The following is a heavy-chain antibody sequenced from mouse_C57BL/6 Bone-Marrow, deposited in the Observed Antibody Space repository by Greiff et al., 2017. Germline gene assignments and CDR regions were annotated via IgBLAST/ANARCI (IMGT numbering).Heavy chain of an antibody. Sequence: EVKVVESGGGLVQSGRSLRLSCATSGFTFSDFYMEWVRQAPGKGLEWIAASRNKANDYTTEYSASVKGRFIVSRDTSQSILYLQMNALRAEDTAIYYCARDAEYGNYLDYWGQGTSVTVSS. CDR3: ARDAEYGNYLDY. CDR1: GFTFSDFY. V-gene: IGHV7-1*01. J-gene: IGHJ4*01. CDR2: SRNKANDYTT. D-gene: IGHD2-10*02.